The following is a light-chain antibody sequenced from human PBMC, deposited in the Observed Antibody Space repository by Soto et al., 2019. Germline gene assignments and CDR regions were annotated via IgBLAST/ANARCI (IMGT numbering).Light chain of an antibody. Sequence: SALTQPTPPSGTPGPKVTTSCFGSSSNIGSKTVNWYQHLPEPPPKLLIYSNYQRPSGVPDRFSGPKSGTSAPLAISGLQSEDEADYSCSAWDASLNGYVFGTGTKVTVL. V-gene: IGLV1-44*01. CDR2: SNY. J-gene: IGLJ1*01. CDR1: SSNIGSKT. CDR3: SAWDASLNGYV.